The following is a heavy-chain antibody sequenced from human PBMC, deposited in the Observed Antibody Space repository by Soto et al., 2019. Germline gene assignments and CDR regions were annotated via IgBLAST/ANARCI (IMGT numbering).Heavy chain of an antibody. J-gene: IGHJ6*03. CDR2: IYWDDDK. Sequence: GSGPTLVNPTQTLTLTCTFSGFSLSTSGVGVGWIRQPPGKALEWLALIYWDDDKRYSPSLKSRLTITKDTSKNQVVLTMTNMDPVDTATYYCAHSLGYSGYDFYHYYHLAVWGKGTTVTVSS. CDR3: AHSLGYSGYDFYHYYHLAV. CDR1: GFSLSTSGVG. V-gene: IGHV2-5*02. D-gene: IGHD5-12*01.